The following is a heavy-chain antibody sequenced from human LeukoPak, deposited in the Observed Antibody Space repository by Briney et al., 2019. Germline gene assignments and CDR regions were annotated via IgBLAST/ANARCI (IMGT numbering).Heavy chain of an antibody. D-gene: IGHD4-17*01. V-gene: IGHV4-59*12. J-gene: IGHJ2*01. CDR2: IYYSGST. Sequence: SETLSLTWTVAGGSISSYYWSWIRQPPGKGLEWIGYIYYSGSTNYNPSLKSRVTISVDTSKNQFSLKLSSVTAADTAVYYCARVTTVTYWYFDLWGRGTLVTVSS. CDR3: ARVTTVTYWYFDL. CDR1: GGSISSYY.